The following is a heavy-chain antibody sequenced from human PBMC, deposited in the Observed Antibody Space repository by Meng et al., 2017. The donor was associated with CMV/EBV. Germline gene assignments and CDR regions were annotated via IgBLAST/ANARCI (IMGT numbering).Heavy chain of an antibody. D-gene: IGHD1-26*01. V-gene: IGHV1-69*05. Sequence: SVKVSCKASGGTFSSYAISWVRQAPGQGLEWMGGIIPIFGTANYAQKFQGRVTLTTDESTSTAYMELSSLRSEDTAVYYCARAEWELLSITSSWFDPWGQGTLVTVSS. CDR3: ARAEWELLSITSSWFDP. CDR2: IIPIFGTA. CDR1: GGTFSSYA. J-gene: IGHJ5*02.